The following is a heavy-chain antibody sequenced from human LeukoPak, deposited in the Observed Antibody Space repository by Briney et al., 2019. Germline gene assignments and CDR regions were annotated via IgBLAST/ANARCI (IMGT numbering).Heavy chain of an antibody. CDR3: AKNAGTSFTVHAFDI. D-gene: IGHD3-10*01. J-gene: IGHJ3*02. Sequence: GGSLRLSCAASGFTFSSYAMSWVRQAPGRGLEWVSTISGSGGSTYYADSVKGWFSISRDNSKNTLYLQRNSLRAEDTAVYYCAKNAGTSFTVHAFDIWGQGTIVTVSS. CDR1: GFTFSSYA. V-gene: IGHV3-23*01. CDR2: ISGSGGST.